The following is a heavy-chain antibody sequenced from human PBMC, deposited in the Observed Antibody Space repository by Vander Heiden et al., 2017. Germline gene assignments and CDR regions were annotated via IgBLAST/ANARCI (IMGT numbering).Heavy chain of an antibody. Sequence: QLQLQESGPGLVKPSETLSLTCTVPGRSISSSSYYWGWSRQPPGNGLEWIGGIYFSGSTYYNPSLKSQVTISVDASKNQLSLKLSSVTAADTAVYYCARREVFCGGDCYSGYFDYWGQGTLVTVSS. J-gene: IGHJ4*02. CDR3: ARREVFCGGDCYSGYFDY. CDR1: GRSISSSSYY. V-gene: IGHV4-39*01. CDR2: IYFSGST. D-gene: IGHD2-21*02.